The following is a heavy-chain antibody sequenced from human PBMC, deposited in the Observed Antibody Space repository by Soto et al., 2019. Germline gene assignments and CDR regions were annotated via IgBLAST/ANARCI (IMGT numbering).Heavy chain of an antibody. V-gene: IGHV1-18*01. CDR1: GYTFSDYV. CDR2: FNGNNGHT. CDR3: AREWCSATSCYGVDY. Sequence: QVHLVQSGGEVKKPGASVQVSCKASGYTFSDYVISWVRQAPGQGLEWMGCFNGNNGHTYCAQKFKGRVTMTTDTSTKRAYMELRSLTSDIATVYYCAREWCSATSCYGVDYWGQGTLVTVSS. J-gene: IGHJ4*02. D-gene: IGHD2-2*01.